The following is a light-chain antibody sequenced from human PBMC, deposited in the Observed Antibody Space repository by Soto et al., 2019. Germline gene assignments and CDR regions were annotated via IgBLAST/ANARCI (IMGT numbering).Light chain of an antibody. Sequence: QSVLTQPPSVSGAPGRRVTISCTGSSSNIGAGYDVHWYQQLPGRAPKLLIHGNNNRPSGVPDRFSGSKSGTSASLVITGLLAEDEADFYCQSSDRSLSGSVFGGGTKLTVL. CDR3: QSSDRSLSGSV. J-gene: IGLJ3*02. CDR1: SSNIGAGYD. V-gene: IGLV1-40*01. CDR2: GNN.